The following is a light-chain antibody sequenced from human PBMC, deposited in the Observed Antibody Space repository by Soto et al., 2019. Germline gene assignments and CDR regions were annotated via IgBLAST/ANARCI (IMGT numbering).Light chain of an antibody. CDR3: QQRNNCPLT. CDR1: ESVVRY. Sequence: EIVLTQSPVTLSLSPGDTATLSCRARESVVRYLAWYQQKPGQAPRLLMYDTSKRATGIPARFSGSGYGRDFTLTISSLEPEDFAIYYCQQRNNCPLTFGGGTKVEIK. V-gene: IGKV3-11*02. CDR2: DTS. J-gene: IGKJ4*01.